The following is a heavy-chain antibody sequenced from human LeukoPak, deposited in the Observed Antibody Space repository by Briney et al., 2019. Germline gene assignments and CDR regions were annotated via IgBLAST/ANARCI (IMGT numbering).Heavy chain of an antibody. CDR1: GYTHTDLS. CDR2: FDPEEGET. CDR3: ATLNPAQHINYYYYYMDV. D-gene: IGHD2-2*01. J-gene: IGHJ6*03. V-gene: IGHV1-24*01. Sequence: ASVQVSCKVSGYTHTDLSIHWVRQAPGKGLEWMGGFDPEEGETIYAQNFQGRVSMTEDTSTDTAYMELSSLRSEDTAVYYCATLNPAQHINYYYYYMDVWGKGTTVTVSS.